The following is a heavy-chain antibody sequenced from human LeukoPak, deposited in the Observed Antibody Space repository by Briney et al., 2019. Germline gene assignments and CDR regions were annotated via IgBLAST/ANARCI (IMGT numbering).Heavy chain of an antibody. J-gene: IGHJ5*02. D-gene: IGHD1-1*01. CDR3: ARGSSGAGGWFDP. CDR1: GYTFTGYY. V-gene: IGHV1-2*02. CDR2: INPNNGGT. Sequence: ASVKVSCKASGYTFTGYYMHWVRQAPGQGPEWMGWINPNNGGTFYAQNFQGRVTMTRDTSITTAYMELSSLRSDDTAVYYCARGSSGAGGWFDPWGQGTQVTVSS.